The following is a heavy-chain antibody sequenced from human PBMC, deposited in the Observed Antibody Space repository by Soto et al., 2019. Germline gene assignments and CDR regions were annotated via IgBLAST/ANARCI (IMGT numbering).Heavy chain of an antibody. J-gene: IGHJ4*02. CDR2: IFYSGST. Sequence: PSETLSLTCTVSGGSISSYCWSWIRQPPGKGLEWIGYIFYSGSTNYNPSLKSRVTISVDTSKNQFSLRLSSVTAADTAVHYCARDGYYYDSSGYQRVYYFDYWGQATLVTVSS. V-gene: IGHV4-59*01. CDR1: GGSISSYC. D-gene: IGHD3-22*01. CDR3: ARDGYYYDSSGYQRVYYFDY.